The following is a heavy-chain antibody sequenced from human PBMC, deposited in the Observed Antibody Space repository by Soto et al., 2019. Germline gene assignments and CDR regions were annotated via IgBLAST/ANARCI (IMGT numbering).Heavy chain of an antibody. CDR1: VYTFTTYG. V-gene: IGHV1-18*01. CDR3: ARDGVATATGYYYGMDV. CDR2: ISAYNGNT. D-gene: IGHD5-18*01. Sequence: QVQLVQSGAGVKRPGASLKVSCKAPVYTFTTYGISWVRQALGQGLEGMGWISAYNGNTNYPHKLQGRVTMTPDPSTSTAYMEMRSLRSDDTAVYYCARDGVATATGYYYGMDVWGQGTTVTVSS. J-gene: IGHJ6*02.